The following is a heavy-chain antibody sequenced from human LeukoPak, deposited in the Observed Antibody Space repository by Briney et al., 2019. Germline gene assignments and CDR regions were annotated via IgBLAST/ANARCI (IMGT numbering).Heavy chain of an antibody. CDR2: ISGSGGST. D-gene: IGHD3-22*01. CDR3: AKDYYDSSGYVPPDASDI. CDR1: GFTFSSYA. J-gene: IGHJ3*02. Sequence: GGSLRLSCAASGFTFSSYAMSWVRQAPGKGLEWVSAISGSGGSTYYADSVKGRFTISRDNSKNTLYLQMNSLRAEDTAVYYCAKDYYDSSGYVPPDASDIWGQGTMVTVSS. V-gene: IGHV3-23*01.